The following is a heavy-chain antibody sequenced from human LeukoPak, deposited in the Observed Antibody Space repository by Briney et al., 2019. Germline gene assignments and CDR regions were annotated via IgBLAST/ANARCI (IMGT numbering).Heavy chain of an antibody. CDR3: ASHYGSGSFYSPFDY. CDR2: IYYSGST. D-gene: IGHD3-10*01. J-gene: IGHJ4*02. CDR1: GGSLSSYY. Sequence: PSETLSLTCTVSGGSLSSYYWSWIRQPPGKGLEWIGYIYYSGSTNYNPSLKSRVTVSLDTSKNQFSLKLSSVTAADTAVYYCASHYGSGSFYSPFDYWGQGTLVTVSS. V-gene: IGHV4-59*01.